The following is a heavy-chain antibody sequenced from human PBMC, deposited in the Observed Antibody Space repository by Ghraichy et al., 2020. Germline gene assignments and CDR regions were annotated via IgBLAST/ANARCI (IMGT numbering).Heavy chain of an antibody. CDR3: ARGGTRRIAAAGTGSRFDP. Sequence: GGSLRLSCAASGFTVSSNYMSWVRQAPGKGLEWVSVIYSGGSTYYADSVKGRFTISRDNSKNTLYLQMNSLRAEDTAVYYCARGGTRRIAAAGTGSRFDPWGQGTLVTVSS. J-gene: IGHJ5*02. V-gene: IGHV3-53*01. CDR1: GFTVSSNY. CDR2: IYSGGST. D-gene: IGHD6-13*01.